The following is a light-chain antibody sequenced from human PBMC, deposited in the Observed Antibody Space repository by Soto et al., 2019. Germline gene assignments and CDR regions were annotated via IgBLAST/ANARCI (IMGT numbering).Light chain of an antibody. CDR1: TSDVGGYNF. CDR3: SSFAGGNSFV. V-gene: IGLV2-8*01. CDR2: EVT. Sequence: QSALTQPPSASGSPGQSVTISCTGTTSDVGGYNFVSWYQQRPGKAPKLMIYEVTRRPSGVPDRIFGSKSGNTASLTVSGLHAEDEDDYYCSSFAGGNSFVFGRGTKLTVL. J-gene: IGLJ2*01.